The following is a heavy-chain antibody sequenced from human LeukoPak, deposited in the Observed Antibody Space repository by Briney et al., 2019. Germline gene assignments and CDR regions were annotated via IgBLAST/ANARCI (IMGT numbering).Heavy chain of an antibody. D-gene: IGHD3-9*01. CDR3: AKITSRDDILTGYYKDNDAFDI. CDR1: GFTFSSYA. J-gene: IGHJ3*02. Sequence: GGSLRLSCAASGFTFSSYAMSWVRQAPGKGLEWVSAISGSGGSTYYADSVRGRFTISRDNSKNTLYLQMNSLGAEDTAVYYCAKITSRDDILTGYYKDNDAFDIWGQGTMVTVSS. V-gene: IGHV3-23*01. CDR2: ISGSGGST.